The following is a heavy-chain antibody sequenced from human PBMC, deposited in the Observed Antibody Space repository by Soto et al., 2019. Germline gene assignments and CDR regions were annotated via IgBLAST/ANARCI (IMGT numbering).Heavy chain of an antibody. V-gene: IGHV5-51*01. CDR3: ARGEDAFFYYGLDV. Sequence: GESLRLSCKGSGYSFTSYWIGWVRQMPGKGLEWMGIIYPGDSDTRYSPSFQGQVTISADKSISTASLKLTSVTAADTAVYYCARGEDAFFYYGLDVWGQGITVTVSS. CDR1: GYSFTSYW. CDR2: IYPGDSDT. J-gene: IGHJ6*02.